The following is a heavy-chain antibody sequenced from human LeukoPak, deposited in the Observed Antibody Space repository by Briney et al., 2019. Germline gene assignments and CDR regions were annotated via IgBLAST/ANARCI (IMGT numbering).Heavy chain of an antibody. J-gene: IGHJ4*02. V-gene: IGHV1-18*01. D-gene: IGHD3-9*01. CDR2: IRGDNGNT. Sequence: ASVKVSCKASGYTFTSYGISWVRQAPGQGLEWVGWIRGDNGNTNYAQKFQGRVTMSTDTSTSTAYMELRSLGSDETAVFYCARVDLLTGYHFFDYWGQGTLVTVSS. CDR1: GYTFTSYG. CDR3: ARVDLLTGYHFFDY.